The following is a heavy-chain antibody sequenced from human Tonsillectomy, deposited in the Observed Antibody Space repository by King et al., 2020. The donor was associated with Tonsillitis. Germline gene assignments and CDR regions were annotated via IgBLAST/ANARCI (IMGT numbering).Heavy chain of an antibody. D-gene: IGHD6-19*01. V-gene: IGHV3-30*02. Sequence: VQLVESGGGVVQPGGSLRLSCAASRFTFSNNGMHWVRQAPGKGLEWVAFIRHDGGNEYFADSVKGRFTISRDNSKNTLYLQMNSLRAEDTAVYYCAKDRDGDIAMADTSGAFKIWGQGKMVIV. CDR2: IRHDGGNE. CDR1: RFTFSNNG. CDR3: AKDRDGDIAMADTSGAFKI. J-gene: IGHJ3*02.